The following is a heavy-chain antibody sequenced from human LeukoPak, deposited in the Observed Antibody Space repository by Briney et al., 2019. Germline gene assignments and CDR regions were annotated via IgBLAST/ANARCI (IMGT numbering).Heavy chain of an antibody. CDR1: GFTFSSYA. CDR2: ISYDGSNK. V-gene: IGHV3-30-3*01. Sequence: PGGSLRLSCAASGFTFSSYAMHWVRQAPGKGLEWVAVISYDGSNKYYADSVKGRFTISRDNAKNSLFLQMNTLRVEDTAVYYCARDSSYGTGGFDYWGQGTLVTVSS. J-gene: IGHJ4*02. D-gene: IGHD5-18*01. CDR3: ARDSSYGTGGFDY.